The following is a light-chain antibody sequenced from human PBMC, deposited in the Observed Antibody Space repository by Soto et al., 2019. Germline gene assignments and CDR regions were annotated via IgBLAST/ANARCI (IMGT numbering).Light chain of an antibody. V-gene: IGKV3-20*01. CDR2: GTS. CDR1: QSIGSSY. CDR3: QQFGSSWLT. J-gene: IGKJ1*01. Sequence: DNVLTQSPGTLSLSPGERATLSCRASQSIGSSYLAWYQQKPGHAPRLIIYGTSNRATGIPVRFSGSGSGTDFTLTISRLEPEDFAVYYCQQFGSSWLTFGQGTKVEIK.